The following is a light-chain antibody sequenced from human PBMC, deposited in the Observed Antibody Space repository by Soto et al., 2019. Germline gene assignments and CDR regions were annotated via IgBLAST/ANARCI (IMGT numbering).Light chain of an antibody. V-gene: IGKV2-28*01. CDR2: LGS. J-gene: IGKJ1*01. CDR1: QSLLHSNGYNY. CDR3: MQALQPPWT. Sequence: DIVMTQSPLSLPVTPGEPASISCRSSQSLLHSNGYNYLDWYLQKPGQSPHLLIYLGSNRASGVPDRFSGSGSGTDFKLKISRVEAEDVGVYYCMQALQPPWTFGQGTKVEIK.